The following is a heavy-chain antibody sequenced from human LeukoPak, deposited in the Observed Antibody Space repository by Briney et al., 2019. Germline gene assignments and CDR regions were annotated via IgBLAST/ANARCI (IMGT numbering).Heavy chain of an antibody. D-gene: IGHD5-24*01. CDR3: ARVGHRDEDHFDY. J-gene: IGHJ4*02. Sequence: ASVKVSCKVSGYTLTELSMHWVRQAPGKGLEWMGGFDPEDGETIYAQKFQGRVTMTTDTSTTTAYMDVRSLRSDDTAVYYCARVGHRDEDHFDYWGQGTLVTVSS. V-gene: IGHV1-24*01. CDR1: GYTLTELS. CDR2: FDPEDGET.